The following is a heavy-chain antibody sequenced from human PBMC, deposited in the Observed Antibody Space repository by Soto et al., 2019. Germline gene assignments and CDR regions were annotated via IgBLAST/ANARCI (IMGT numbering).Heavy chain of an antibody. D-gene: IGHD3-22*01. V-gene: IGHV1-69*01. CDR3: ASIPDYYDSSGYYYPFDY. CDR2: IIPIFGTA. J-gene: IGHJ4*02. CDR1: GGTFSSYA. Sequence: QVQLVQSGAEVKKTGSSVKVSCKASGGTFSSYAISWVRQAPGQGLEWMGGIIPIFGTANYAQKFQGRVTITADESTSTAYMELSSLRSEDTAVYYCASIPDYYDSSGYYYPFDYWGQGTLVTVSS.